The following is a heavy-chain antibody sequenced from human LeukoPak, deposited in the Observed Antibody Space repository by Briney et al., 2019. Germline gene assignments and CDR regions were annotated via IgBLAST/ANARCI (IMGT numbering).Heavy chain of an antibody. CDR1: GGSISSYY. J-gene: IGHJ4*02. D-gene: IGHD2-2*01. CDR3: ARGYCSSTSCLPFDY. CDR2: IYASGST. V-gene: IGHV4-4*07. Sequence: PSETLSLTCTVSGGSISSYYWSWIRQPAREGLEWIGRIYASGSTNYNPSLKSRVTLSVDTSKNQFSLKLSSVTAADTAVYYCARGYCSSTSCLPFDYWGQGTLVTVSS.